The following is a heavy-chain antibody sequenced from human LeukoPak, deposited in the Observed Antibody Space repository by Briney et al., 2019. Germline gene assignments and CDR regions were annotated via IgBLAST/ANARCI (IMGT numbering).Heavy chain of an antibody. D-gene: IGHD3-10*01. CDR2: IYSGGST. V-gene: IGHV3-53*01. Sequence: GGSLRLSCAASGFTVSSNYMSWVRQAPGKGLEWVSVIYSGGSTYYADSVKGRFTISRDNSKNTLCLQMNSLRAEDTAVYYCASPGGDGSGSYYNGVFDYWGQGTLVTVSS. J-gene: IGHJ4*02. CDR1: GFTVSSNY. CDR3: ASPGGDGSGSYYNGVFDY.